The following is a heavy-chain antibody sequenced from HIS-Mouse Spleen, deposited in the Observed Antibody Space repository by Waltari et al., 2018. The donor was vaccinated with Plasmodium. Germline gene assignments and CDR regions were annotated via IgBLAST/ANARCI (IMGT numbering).Heavy chain of an antibody. D-gene: IGHD3-16*01. V-gene: IGHV3-30*18. J-gene: IGHJ4*02. Sequence: QVHLVESGGGVVQPGSSLRLSCAASGFTFSSYGMHWVRQAPGKGLEWVAVISYDGSNKYYADSVKGRFTISRDNSKNTLYLQMNSLRAEDTAVYYCAKAQGVINFDYWGQGTLVTVSS. CDR2: ISYDGSNK. CDR1: GFTFSSYG. CDR3: AKAQGVINFDY.